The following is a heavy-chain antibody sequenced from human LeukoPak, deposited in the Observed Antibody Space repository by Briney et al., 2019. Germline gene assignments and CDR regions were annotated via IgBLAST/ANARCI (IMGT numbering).Heavy chain of an antibody. V-gene: IGHV4-39*01. CDR1: GGSIDSSGSY. CDR2: IYYGGDA. Sequence: SETLSLTCTVSGGSIDSSGSYWGWIRQPPGKGLEWIGCIYYGGDAYYNPSLKSRVTISADLSKNQFSLSLISVTAADTALYYCARLFSRGWPYYYGLGAWGQGTTVTVSS. CDR3: ARLFSRGWPYYYGLGA. D-gene: IGHD6-19*01. J-gene: IGHJ6*02.